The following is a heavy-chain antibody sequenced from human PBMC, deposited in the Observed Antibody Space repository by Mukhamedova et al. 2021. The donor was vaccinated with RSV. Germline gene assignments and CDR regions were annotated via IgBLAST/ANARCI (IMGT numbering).Heavy chain of an antibody. D-gene: IGHD3-22*01. CDR3: ARDFYDSEEDY. J-gene: IGHJ4*02. Sequence: EYMGWINAYNGNTNYAQKFQGRVTMTTDTSTSTAYMELRSLRSGDTAVYYCARDFYDSEEDYWGRGTLVTVSS. CDR2: INAYNGNT. V-gene: IGHV1-18*01.